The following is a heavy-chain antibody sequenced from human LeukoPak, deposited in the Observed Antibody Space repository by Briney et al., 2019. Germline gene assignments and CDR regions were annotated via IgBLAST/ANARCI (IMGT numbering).Heavy chain of an antibody. Sequence: GSSVKVSCKASGGTFSSYATSWVRQAPGQGLEWMGRIIPILGIANYAQKFQGRVTITADKSTSTAYMELSSLRSEDTAVYYCARTTYYYDSSGYWSEYFQHWGQGTLVTVSS. CDR1: GGTFSSYA. J-gene: IGHJ1*01. V-gene: IGHV1-69*04. CDR2: IIPILGIA. CDR3: ARTTYYYDSSGYWSEYFQH. D-gene: IGHD3-22*01.